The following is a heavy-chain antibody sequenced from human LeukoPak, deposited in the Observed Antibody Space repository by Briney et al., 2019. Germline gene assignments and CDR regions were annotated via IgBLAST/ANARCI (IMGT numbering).Heavy chain of an antibody. J-gene: IGHJ4*02. CDR3: ARDSDYGDYVGFDY. V-gene: IGHV3-48*04. D-gene: IGHD4-17*01. CDR1: GFTFSSYS. CDR2: ISSSSSTI. Sequence: GGSLRLSCAASGFTFSSYSMNWVRQAPGKGLEWVSYISSSSSTIYYADSVKGRFTISRDNAKNSLYLQMNSLRAEDTAVYYCARDSDYGDYVGFDYWGQGTLVTVSS.